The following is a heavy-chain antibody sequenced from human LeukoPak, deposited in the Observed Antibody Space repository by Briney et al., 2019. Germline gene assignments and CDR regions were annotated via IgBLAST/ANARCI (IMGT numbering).Heavy chain of an antibody. Sequence: PSETLSLTCTVSGGSISSYYWSWIRQPAGKGLEWIGRIYTSGSTNYNPALKSRVTISLDTSENQFSLKLSSVTAADTAVYYCAREANSPTARYWYFDLWGRGTQVTVSS. J-gene: IGHJ2*01. D-gene: IGHD2-21*01. CDR3: AREANSPTARYWYFDL. CDR1: GGSISSYY. CDR2: IYTSGST. V-gene: IGHV4-4*07.